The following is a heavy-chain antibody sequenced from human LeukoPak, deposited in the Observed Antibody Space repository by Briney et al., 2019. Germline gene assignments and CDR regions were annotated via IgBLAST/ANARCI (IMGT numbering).Heavy chain of an antibody. V-gene: IGHV4-30-4*01. D-gene: IGHD3-9*01. CDR1: GGSISSGDYY. CDR2: IYYSGST. J-gene: IGHJ4*02. CDR3: ARGYDILTGYFLYPAFDY. Sequence: PSQTLSLTCTVSGGSISSGDYYWSWIRQPPGKGLEWIGYIYYSGSTNYNPSLKSRVTISVDTSKNQFSLKLSPVTAADTAVYYCARGYDILTGYFLYPAFDYWGQGTLVTVSS.